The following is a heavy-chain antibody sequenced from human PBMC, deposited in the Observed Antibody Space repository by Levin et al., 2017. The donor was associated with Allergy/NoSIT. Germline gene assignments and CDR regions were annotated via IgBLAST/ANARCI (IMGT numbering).Heavy chain of an antibody. CDR1: GGSISSSNW. CDR2: IYHSGST. D-gene: IGHD6-19*01. CDR3: ARSHARVAGAFDY. J-gene: IGHJ4*02. Sequence: SETLSLTCAVSGGSISSSNWWSWVRQPPGKGLEWIGEIYHSGSTNYNPSLKSRVTISVDKSKNQFSLKLSSVTAADTAVYYCARSHARVAGAFDYWGQGTLVTVSS. V-gene: IGHV4-4*02.